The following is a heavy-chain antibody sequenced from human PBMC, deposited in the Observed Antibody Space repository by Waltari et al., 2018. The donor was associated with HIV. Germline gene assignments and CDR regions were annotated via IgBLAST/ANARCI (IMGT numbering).Heavy chain of an antibody. CDR2: IVPVVGTS. CDR3: AREDYGVSGT. D-gene: IGHD4-17*01. J-gene: IGHJ5*02. Sequence: QVQLVQSGAEVKKPGSSVKVSCKASGGTFSSYAISWLRQPPGQRLQWMGTIVPVVGTSKVAQKFRGRVTISADESTSTAYMALSSLRSEDTATYYCAREDYGVSGTWGQGTLVTVSS. CDR1: GGTFSSYA. V-gene: IGHV1-69*18.